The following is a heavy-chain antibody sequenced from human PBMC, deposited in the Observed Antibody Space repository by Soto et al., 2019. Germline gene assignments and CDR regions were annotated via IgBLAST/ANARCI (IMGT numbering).Heavy chain of an antibody. CDR1: GVSITSYY. D-gene: IGHD3-10*01. CDR3: ARGRGWLDP. CDR2: SYHTGST. Sequence: QVQLRESCLGLVKPSETLSLTCAVSGVSITSYYWSWFRQPPGKGLEWIGNSYHTGSTNYKPSLKSRVTISVDTSKSEFSLHMSSVTAADTAVYFCARGRGWLDPWGQGTLVTVSS. J-gene: IGHJ5*02. V-gene: IGHV4-59*01.